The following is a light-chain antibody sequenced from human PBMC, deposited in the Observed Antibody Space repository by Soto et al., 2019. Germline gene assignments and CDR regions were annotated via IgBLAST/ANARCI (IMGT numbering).Light chain of an antibody. V-gene: IGKV3-11*01. Sequence: EIVLTQSPATLSLSPGERATLSCRSSQSITTYLAWYQQRPGQAPRLLISDASNRVPGVPVRFSGSGSGTDFTLTITSLEPEDFAVYYCLHRSDWPPGITFGHGTRLEI. CDR2: DAS. J-gene: IGKJ5*01. CDR1: QSITTY. CDR3: LHRSDWPPGIT.